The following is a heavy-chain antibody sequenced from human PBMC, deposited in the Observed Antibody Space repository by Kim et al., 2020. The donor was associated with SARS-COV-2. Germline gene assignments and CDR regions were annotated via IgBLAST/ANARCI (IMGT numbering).Heavy chain of an antibody. CDR2: IYYSGST. CDR1: GGSISSYY. V-gene: IGHV4-59*01. CDR3: AREESAKETPHFDFTGPANWFDP. Sequence: SETLSLTCTVSGGSISSYYWSWIRQPPGKGLEWIGYIYYSGSTNYNPSLKSRVTISVDTSKNQFSLKLSSVTAADTAVYYCAREESAKETPHFDFTGPANWFDPWGQGTLVTVSS. J-gene: IGHJ5*02. D-gene: IGHD3-10*01.